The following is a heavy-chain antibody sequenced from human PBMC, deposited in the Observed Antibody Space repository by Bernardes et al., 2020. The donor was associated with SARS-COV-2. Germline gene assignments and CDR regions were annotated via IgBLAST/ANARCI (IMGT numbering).Heavy chain of an antibody. D-gene: IGHD3-22*01. CDR2: ARNKANSYTT. CDR3: ARENYYDSRSYLNDVFDI. CDR1: GFTFSDHY. J-gene: IGHJ3*02. V-gene: IGHV3-72*01. Sequence: GGSLRLSCAASGFTFSDHYMNWVRQAPGKGLEWVGRARNKANSYTTEYAASVKGRFTISRDDSKNSLYLQMNSLKTEDTAVYYCARENYYDSRSYLNDVFDIWGQGTMVTVSS.